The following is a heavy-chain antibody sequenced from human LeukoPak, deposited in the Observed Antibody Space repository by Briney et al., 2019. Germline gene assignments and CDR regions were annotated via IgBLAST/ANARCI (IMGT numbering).Heavy chain of an antibody. CDR2: MNPNSGNT. Sequence: ASVKVSCKASGYTFTSYDINWVRQATGQGLEWMGWMNPNSGNTGYAQKLQGRVTMTRNTSISTAYMELSSLRSEDTAVYYCARFSYSNPLDNWGQGTLVTVSS. J-gene: IGHJ4*02. V-gene: IGHV1-8*01. CDR3: ARFSYSNPLDN. CDR1: GYTFTSYD. D-gene: IGHD4-11*01.